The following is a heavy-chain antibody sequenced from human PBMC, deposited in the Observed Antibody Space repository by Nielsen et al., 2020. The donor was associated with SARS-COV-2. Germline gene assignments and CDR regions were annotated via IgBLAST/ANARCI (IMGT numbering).Heavy chain of an antibody. CDR1: GASITSQNW. V-gene: IGHV3-53*01. CDR2: IYSGGST. D-gene: IGHD1-26*01. J-gene: IGHJ3*02. CDR3: ASRSGLVGAPGRGAFDI. Sequence: ETLSLTCSVSGASITSQNWWSWVRQAPGKGLEWVSVIYSGGSTYYADSVKGRFTISRDNSKNTLYLQMNSLRAEDTAVYYCASRSGLVGAPGRGAFDIWGQGTMVTVSS.